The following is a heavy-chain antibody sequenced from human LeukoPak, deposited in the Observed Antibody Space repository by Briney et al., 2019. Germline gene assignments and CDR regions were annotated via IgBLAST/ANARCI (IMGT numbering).Heavy chain of an antibody. CDR1: GGSISSSSYY. J-gene: IGHJ4*02. CDR3: ARVGITIFGVVTQEVNY. Sequence: PSETLSLTCTVSGGSISSSSYYWGWIRQPPGKGLEWIGSIYYSGSTYYNPSLKSRVTISVDMSKNQFSLKLSSVTAADTAVYYCARVGITIFGVVTQEVNYWGQGTLVTVSS. V-gene: IGHV4-39*07. CDR2: IYYSGST. D-gene: IGHD3-3*01.